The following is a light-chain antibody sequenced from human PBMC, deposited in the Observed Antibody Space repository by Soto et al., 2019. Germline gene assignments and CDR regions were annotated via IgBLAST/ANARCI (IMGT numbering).Light chain of an antibody. Sequence: EIVLSQSPGTLSLSPGERATLSCRASQSISTSYVAWYQQRPGLAPRLLIHTTSSRATGVPDRFSGSGAGADFTLTISRLDPEDVGVYYSQQYGSSVTFGGGTKLEI. V-gene: IGKV3-20*01. J-gene: IGKJ4*01. CDR2: TTS. CDR3: QQYGSSVT. CDR1: QSISTSY.